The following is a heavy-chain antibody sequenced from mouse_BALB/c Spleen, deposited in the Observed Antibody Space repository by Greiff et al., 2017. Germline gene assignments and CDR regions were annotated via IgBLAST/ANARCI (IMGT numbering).Heavy chain of an antibody. CDR3: ARAAPDYFDY. Sequence: EVKLMESGPGLVKPSQSLSLTCTVTGYSITSDYAWNWIRQFPGNKLEWMGYISYSGSTSYNPSLKSRISITRDTSKNQFFLQLNSVTTEDTATYYCARAAPDYFDYWGQGTTLTVSS. CDR1: GYSITSDYA. V-gene: IGHV3-2*02. J-gene: IGHJ2*01. CDR2: ISYSGST.